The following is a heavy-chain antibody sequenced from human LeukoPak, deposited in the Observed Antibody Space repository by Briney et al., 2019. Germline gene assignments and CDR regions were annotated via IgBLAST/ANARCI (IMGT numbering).Heavy chain of an antibody. Sequence: SETLSLTCTVSGGSISSYYWSWIRQPPGKGLEWIGHIYYSGSTNYNPSLKSRVTISVDTSKNQFSLKLSSVTAADTAVYYCARAPAALGAFDIWGQGTMVTVSS. V-gene: IGHV4-59*01. CDR3: ARAPAALGAFDI. J-gene: IGHJ3*02. D-gene: IGHD6-13*01. CDR1: GGSISSYY. CDR2: IYYSGST.